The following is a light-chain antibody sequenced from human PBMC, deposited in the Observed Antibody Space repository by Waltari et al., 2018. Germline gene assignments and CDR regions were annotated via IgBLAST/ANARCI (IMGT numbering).Light chain of an antibody. Sequence: DIQMTQSPSSLSASIGARVTITCRASQSISTYLNWYQQKAGKPPKVLIYASSTLLNGVPSRFSGSGSGTDFTLTISGLRPEDFATYYCQQSHLTPYTFGPGTKLEIK. J-gene: IGKJ2*01. CDR2: ASS. V-gene: IGKV1-39*01. CDR3: QQSHLTPYT. CDR1: QSISTY.